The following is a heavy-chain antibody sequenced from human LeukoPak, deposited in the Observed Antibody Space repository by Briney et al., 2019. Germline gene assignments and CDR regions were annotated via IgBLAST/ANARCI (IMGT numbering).Heavy chain of an antibody. CDR2: IKQDGSEK. V-gene: IGHV3-7*02. J-gene: IGHJ5*02. CDR3: ARGSGWFDP. CDR1: GFTSKTYW. Sequence: PGGSLRLSCAASGFTSKTYWLNWVRQAPGKGLEWVANIKQDGSEKYYVDSVKGRFTISTDIAKRSLYLQMNSLRDEDTAVYYRARGSGWFDPWGQGTLASVSS.